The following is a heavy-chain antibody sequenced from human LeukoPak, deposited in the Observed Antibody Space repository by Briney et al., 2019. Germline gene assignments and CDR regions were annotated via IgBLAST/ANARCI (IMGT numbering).Heavy chain of an antibody. J-gene: IGHJ4*02. Sequence: GGSLRLSCAASGFTFRSYGMHWVRQAPGKGLEWVAVISYDGSQKYYADSVKGRFTISRDNSKNTLYLQMNSLRGEDTAVYYGANPQSRGYDYLDYWGQGTLVTVSS. D-gene: IGHD5-12*01. CDR2: ISYDGSQK. V-gene: IGHV3-30*18. CDR3: ANPQSRGYDYLDY. CDR1: GFTFRSYG.